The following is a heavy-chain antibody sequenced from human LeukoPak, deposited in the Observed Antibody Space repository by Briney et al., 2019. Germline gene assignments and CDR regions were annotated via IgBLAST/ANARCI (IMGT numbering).Heavy chain of an antibody. CDR1: GFTVSDNY. Sequence: PGGSLRLSCAASGFTVSDNYMNWVRQAPGKGLEWVSAISGSGGSTYYADSVKGRFTISRDNSKKTLYLQMNSLRAEDTAVYYCAKENPGYCSGGSCYSVLYYFDYWGQGTLVTVSS. CDR3: AKENPGYCSGGSCYSVLYYFDY. J-gene: IGHJ4*02. V-gene: IGHV3-23*01. D-gene: IGHD2-15*01. CDR2: ISGSGGST.